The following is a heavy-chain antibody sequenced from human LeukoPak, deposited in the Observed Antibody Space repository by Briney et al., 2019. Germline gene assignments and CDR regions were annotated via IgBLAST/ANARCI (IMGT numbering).Heavy chain of an antibody. V-gene: IGHV4-34*01. CDR1: GGSFSGYY. Sequence: SETLSLTCAVYGGSFSGYYWSWIRQPPGKGPEWIGEINHSGSTNYNPSLKSRVTISVDTSKNQFSLKLSSVTAADTAVYYCARGGGGWLPFDYWGQGTLVTVSS. D-gene: IGHD5-24*01. J-gene: IGHJ4*02. CDR2: INHSGST. CDR3: ARGGGGWLPFDY.